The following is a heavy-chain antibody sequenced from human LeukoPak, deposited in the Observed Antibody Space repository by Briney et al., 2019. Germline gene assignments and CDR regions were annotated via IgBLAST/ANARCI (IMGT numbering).Heavy chain of an antibody. CDR1: VYTFTSYY. V-gene: IGHV1-46*01. CDR3: ARAYYYDSSGYPVYFDY. D-gene: IGHD3-22*01. Sequence: VASVNVSCKASVYTFTSYYMHWVRQAPGQGLEWMGIIDPSGGSTSYAQKFQGRVTMTRDTSTSTVYMELSSLRSEDRAVYYCARAYYYDSSGYPVYFDYWGQGTLVTVSS. J-gene: IGHJ4*02. CDR2: IDPSGGST.